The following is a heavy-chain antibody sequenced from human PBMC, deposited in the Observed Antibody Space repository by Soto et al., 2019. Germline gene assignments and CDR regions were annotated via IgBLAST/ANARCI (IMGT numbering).Heavy chain of an antibody. V-gene: IGHV1-2*04. CDR3: ARGHSTDCSNGVCSFFYDHEMDV. Sequence: ASVKVSCKASGYSFTDYHIHWVRQAPGQGLEWLGRINPKSGGASTAQKFQGWVTMTRDRSISTVYMELTRLRSDDTAVYFCARGHSTDCSNGVCSFFYDHEMDVWGQGTTVTVSS. CDR1: GYSFTDYH. J-gene: IGHJ6*02. CDR2: INPKSGGA. D-gene: IGHD2-8*01.